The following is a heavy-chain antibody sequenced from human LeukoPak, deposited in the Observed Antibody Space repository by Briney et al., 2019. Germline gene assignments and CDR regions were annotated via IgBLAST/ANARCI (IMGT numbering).Heavy chain of an antibody. CDR3: ARETSFRYYDIWSGWDY. D-gene: IGHD3-3*01. Sequence: SQTLSLTCAISGDSVSSNSAAWNWIRQSPSRGLEWLGSTFYRSKWYNDYAVSVKSRITINPDTSKNQVSLQLNSVTPEDTAVYYCARETSFRYYDIWSGWDYWGQGTLVTVSS. V-gene: IGHV6-1*01. CDR1: GDSVSSNSAA. CDR2: TFYRSKWYN. J-gene: IGHJ4*02.